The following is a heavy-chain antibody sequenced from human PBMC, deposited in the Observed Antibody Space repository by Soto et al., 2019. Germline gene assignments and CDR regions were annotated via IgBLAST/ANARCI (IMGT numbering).Heavy chain of an antibody. CDR3: ANFNWYFDL. CDR2: IYYTGST. J-gene: IGHJ2*01. V-gene: IGHV4-59*01. CDR1: GAPSSVT. Sequence: QVQLQESGPGRVNLSKPLSPTSPSPGAPSSVTNGAWSGRPPGKGLGWIGYIYYTGSTNYNPSLKSRVTISVDTSKNQFSLQLSSVTAADTAVYYCANFNWYFDLWGRGTLVTVSS.